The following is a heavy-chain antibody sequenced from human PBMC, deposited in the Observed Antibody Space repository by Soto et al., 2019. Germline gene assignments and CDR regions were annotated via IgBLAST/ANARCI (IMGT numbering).Heavy chain of an antibody. CDR3: AREYYGSGSYSSFDY. J-gene: IGHJ4*02. Sequence: QVQLVQSGAEVKKPGASVKVSCKASGYTFTSYGISWVRQAPGQGLEWMGWISAYNGNTNYAQKLQGRVTMTTDTSTSTASMERRSLRSDDTAVYYCAREYYGSGSYSSFDYWGQGTLVTVSS. CDR2: ISAYNGNT. CDR1: GYTFTSYG. D-gene: IGHD3-10*01. V-gene: IGHV1-18*01.